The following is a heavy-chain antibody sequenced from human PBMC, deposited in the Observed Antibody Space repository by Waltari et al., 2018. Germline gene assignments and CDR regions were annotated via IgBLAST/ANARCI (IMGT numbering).Heavy chain of an antibody. V-gene: IGHV3-23*01. Sequence: EVQLLESGGGLVQPGGSLSLSCAASGFTFSSYAMSWVRQAPGKGLEWVSAISGSGGSTYYADSVKGRFTISRDNSKNTLYLQMNSLRAEDTAVYYCAKDPALEGKYSGYYPTDYWGQGTLVTVSS. J-gene: IGHJ4*02. CDR2: ISGSGGST. CDR1: GFTFSSYA. CDR3: AKDPALEGKYSGYYPTDY. D-gene: IGHD3-22*01.